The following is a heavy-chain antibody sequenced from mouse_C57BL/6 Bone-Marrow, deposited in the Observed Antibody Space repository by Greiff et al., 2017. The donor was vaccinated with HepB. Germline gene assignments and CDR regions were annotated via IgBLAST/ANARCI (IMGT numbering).Heavy chain of an antibody. CDR3: ARFIYYYGSSYSPYFDV. Sequence: QVQLQQPGAELVMPGASVKLSCKASGYTFTSYWMHWVKQRPGQGLEWIGEIDPSDSYTNYNQKFKGKSTLTVDKSSSTAYMQLSSLTSEDSAVYYCARFIYYYGSSYSPYFDVWGTGTTVTVSS. J-gene: IGHJ1*03. CDR1: GYTFTSYW. V-gene: IGHV1-69*01. D-gene: IGHD1-1*01. CDR2: IDPSDSYT.